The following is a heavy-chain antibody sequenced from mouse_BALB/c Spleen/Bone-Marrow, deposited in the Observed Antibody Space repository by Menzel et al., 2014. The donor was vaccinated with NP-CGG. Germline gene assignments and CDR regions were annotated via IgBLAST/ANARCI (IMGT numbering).Heavy chain of an antibody. CDR1: GFTFSSYD. D-gene: IGHD2-14*01. V-gene: IGHV5-6-3*01. CDR2: INTNGGTT. Sequence: EVQLVESGGVLVQPGGSLKLSCAASGFTFSSYDMSWVRQTPDKRLELVATINTNGGTTYYPDSVNGRFTISRDNAKSTLYLQMSSPKSADTAIYYCARNRYDWFAYWGQGTLVTVSA. CDR3: ARNRYDWFAY. J-gene: IGHJ3*01.